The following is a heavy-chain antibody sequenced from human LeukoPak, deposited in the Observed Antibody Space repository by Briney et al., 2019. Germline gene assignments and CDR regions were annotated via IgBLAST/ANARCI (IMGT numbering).Heavy chain of an antibody. CDR2: IYTSGST. CDR3: ARGRRIAAAARLDP. CDR1: GGSISSGSYY. J-gene: IGHJ5*02. V-gene: IGHV4-61*02. D-gene: IGHD6-13*01. Sequence: SQTLSLTCTVSGGSISSGSYYWSWIRQPAGKGLEWIGRIYTSGSTNYNPSLKSRVTISVDTSKNQFSLKLSSVTAADTAVYYCARGRRIAAAARLDPWGQGTLVTVSS.